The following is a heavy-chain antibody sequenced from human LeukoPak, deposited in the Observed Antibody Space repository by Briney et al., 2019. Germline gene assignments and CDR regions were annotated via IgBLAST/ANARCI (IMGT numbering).Heavy chain of an antibody. CDR2: INHSGST. J-gene: IGHJ2*01. CDR3: ARGGQRGKIKGSGSSVWYFDL. CDR1: GGSFSDYY. Sequence: SETLSLTCAVYGGSFSDYYWNWIRQPPGKGLEWIGEINHSGSTNSNPSLKSRVTIAVDTSKNQFSLKLSSVTAADTAVYYCARGGQRGKIKGSGSSVWYFDLWVRGTLVTVSS. D-gene: IGHD6-6*01. V-gene: IGHV4-34*01.